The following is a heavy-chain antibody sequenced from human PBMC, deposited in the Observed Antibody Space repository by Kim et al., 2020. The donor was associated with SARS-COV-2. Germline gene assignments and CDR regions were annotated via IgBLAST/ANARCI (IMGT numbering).Heavy chain of an antibody. J-gene: IGHJ2*01. CDR1: GYTFINYY. CDR3: VGERARAQYFDL. Sequence: ASHNFSRKASGYTFINYYFHWVRQAPGQGLEWMGIVNPGDGDTSYTQKFQGRVTMTRDTSTSTDFMELGSLTSEDTAVYYCVGERARAQYFDLWGRGTLVTVSS. CDR2: VNPGDGDT. V-gene: IGHV1-46*01.